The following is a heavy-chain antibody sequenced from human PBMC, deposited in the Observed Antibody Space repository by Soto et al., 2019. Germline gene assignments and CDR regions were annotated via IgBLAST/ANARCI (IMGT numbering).Heavy chain of an antibody. CDR3: ARGQVSIQLWDYGMDV. CDR1: GFTFSSYA. CDR2: ISYDGSNK. J-gene: IGHJ6*02. V-gene: IGHV3-30-3*01. D-gene: IGHD5-18*01. Sequence: QPGGFLRLSCAASGFTFSSYAMHWVCQAPGKGLEWVAVISYDGSNKYYADSVKGRFTISRDNSKNTLYLQMNSLRAEDTAVYYCARGQVSIQLWDYGMDVWGQGTTVTVSS.